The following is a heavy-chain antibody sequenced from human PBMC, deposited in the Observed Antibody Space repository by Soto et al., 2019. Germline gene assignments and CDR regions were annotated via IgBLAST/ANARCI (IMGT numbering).Heavy chain of an antibody. CDR2: IGDNGGNT. D-gene: IGHD3-22*01. J-gene: IGHJ4*02. CDR1: GFTFTGYA. CDR3: AKEAGLSSGYYFDF. V-gene: IGHV3-23*01. Sequence: GGSLRLSCAASGFTFTGYAMSWVRQAPGKGLEWVSSIGDNGGNTYYADPVKGRFTVSTDNSKNTLYLQMNSLRAEDTAVYYCAKEAGLSSGYYFDFWGQGTLVTVSS.